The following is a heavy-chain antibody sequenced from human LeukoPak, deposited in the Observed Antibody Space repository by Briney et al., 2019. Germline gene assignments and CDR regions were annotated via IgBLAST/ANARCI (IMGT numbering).Heavy chain of an antibody. CDR3: ARDPLITYYYDSSGNHADCFDP. J-gene: IGHJ5*02. D-gene: IGHD3-22*01. V-gene: IGHV3-21*01. CDR1: GFTFSSYS. CDR2: IRSSSSYI. Sequence: PGGSLRLSCAASGFTFSSYSMNWVRQAPGKGLEWVSSIRSSSSYINYADSVKGRFTISRNNAKNSQYLQMNSLRAEETAVYCCARDPLITYYYDSSGNHADCFDPWGQGTLVTVSS.